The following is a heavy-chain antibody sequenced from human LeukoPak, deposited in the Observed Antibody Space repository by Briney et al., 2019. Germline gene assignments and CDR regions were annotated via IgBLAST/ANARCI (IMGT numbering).Heavy chain of an antibody. CDR2: INPNSGGT. D-gene: IGHD3-10*01. J-gene: IGHJ4*02. V-gene: IGHV1-2*02. Sequence: ASVKVSCKASGYTFTSYYMHWVRQAPGQGLEWMGWINPNSGGTNYAQKFQGRVTMTRDTSISTAYMELSRLRSDDTAVYYCARIYGSGSYPQDYWGQGTLVTVSS. CDR1: GYTFTSYY. CDR3: ARIYGSGSYPQDY.